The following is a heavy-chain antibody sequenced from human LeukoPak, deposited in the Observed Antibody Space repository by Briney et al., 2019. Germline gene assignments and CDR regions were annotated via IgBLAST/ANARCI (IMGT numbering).Heavy chain of an antibody. Sequence: ASVKVSCKASGYTFTGYYMHWVRQAPGQGLEWMGIINPRGGSTSYAQKFQGRVTMTRDTSTSTVYMELSSLRSEDTAVYYCARGGLSMLRDDAFDLWGQGTMVTVSS. CDR3: ARGGLSMLRDDAFDL. CDR2: INPRGGST. D-gene: IGHD3-10*01. CDR1: GYTFTGYY. J-gene: IGHJ3*01. V-gene: IGHV1-46*01.